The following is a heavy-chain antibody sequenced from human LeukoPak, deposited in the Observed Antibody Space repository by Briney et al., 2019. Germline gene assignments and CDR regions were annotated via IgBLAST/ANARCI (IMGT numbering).Heavy chain of an antibody. CDR1: GFTFSSYA. CDR3: AKETRYCRGGSCYSAPFDY. J-gene: IGHJ4*02. V-gene: IGHV3-23*01. D-gene: IGHD2-15*01. CDR2: ISDSGGST. Sequence: PGGSLRLSCAASGFTFSSYAMSWVRQAPGKGLEWVSLISDSGGSTYYADSVKGRFTISRDNSKNTLYLQMNSLSADDTAVYYCAKETRYCRGGSCYSAPFDYWGQGTLVTVSS.